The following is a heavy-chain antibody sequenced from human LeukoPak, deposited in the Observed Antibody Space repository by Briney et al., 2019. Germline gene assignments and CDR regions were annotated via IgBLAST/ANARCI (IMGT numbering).Heavy chain of an antibody. J-gene: IGHJ4*02. CDR1: GFSFTSYG. D-gene: IGHD4-23*01. CDR3: ARVSESGNSDY. Sequence: GGSLRLSCAASGFSFTSYGMHWVRQAPGKGLEWVAVIWYDGTNKYYADSVKGRFTISRDTSNNMLYLQMNSLRAEDTAVYYCARVSESGNSDYWGQGTLVTVSS. V-gene: IGHV3-33*01. CDR2: IWYDGTNK.